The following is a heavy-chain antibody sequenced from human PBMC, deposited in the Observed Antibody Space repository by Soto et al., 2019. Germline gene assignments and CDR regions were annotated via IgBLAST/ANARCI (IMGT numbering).Heavy chain of an antibody. CDR3: ARTRYSSGHPSIDAFDI. V-gene: IGHV3-53*04. CDR1: LFTVSSNY. J-gene: IGHJ3*02. Sequence: PVWSLRLSCSSSLFTVSSNYMSWVLKTPFKWLEWFSVIYSGGSTYYADSVKGRFTISSHNSKNTLYLQMNSLRAEDTAMYYCARTRYSSGHPSIDAFDIWGQGTMVTVSS. D-gene: IGHD6-19*01. CDR2: IYSGGST.